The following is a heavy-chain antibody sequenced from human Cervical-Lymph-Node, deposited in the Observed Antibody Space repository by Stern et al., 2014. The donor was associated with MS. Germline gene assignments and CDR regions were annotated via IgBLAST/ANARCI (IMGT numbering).Heavy chain of an antibody. CDR2: INPSDGST. CDR1: GYTFTSYY. V-gene: IGHV1-46*01. D-gene: IGHD2-15*01. Sequence: QVQLVESGAEVKKPGASVKVSCKTSGYTFTSYYIHWVRQAPGQGLAWMGVINPSDGSTDYEQKVQGRVTMTRDTSTSTVYMELSSLRYDDTAVYYCARVCGGAACYSGFDSWGQGSLVTVSS. CDR3: ARVCGGAACYSGFDS. J-gene: IGHJ4*02.